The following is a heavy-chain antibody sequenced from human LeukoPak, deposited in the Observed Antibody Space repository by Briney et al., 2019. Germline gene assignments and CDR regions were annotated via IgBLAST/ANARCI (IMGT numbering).Heavy chain of an antibody. D-gene: IGHD3-3*01. V-gene: IGHV3-21*01. CDR1: GFTFSRYS. J-gene: IGHJ3*02. CDR3: ARGSRFGVVGRDAFDI. CDR2: ISISSNYI. Sequence: PGGSLRLSCAASGFTFSRYSMNWVRQAPGKGLEWVSSISISSNYIYYADSVKGRSTISRDNAKNSLYLQMNSLRAEDTAVYYCARGSRFGVVGRDAFDIWGQGTMVTVSS.